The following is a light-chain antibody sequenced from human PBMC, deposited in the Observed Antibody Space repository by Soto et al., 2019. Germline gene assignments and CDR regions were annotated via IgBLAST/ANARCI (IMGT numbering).Light chain of an antibody. V-gene: IGKV3-20*01. J-gene: IGKJ1*01. CDR2: RVS. CDR3: QQYDSSPPT. Sequence: IVLTQSPGTLSLSPGERATLSCRASQTISDRFLAWYQQKPGQTPRLLIHRVSTRATGIPGRFSGSGSGTDFTLTISRLEPEDFAVYYCQQYDSSPPTFGQGSRVEIK. CDR1: QTISDRF.